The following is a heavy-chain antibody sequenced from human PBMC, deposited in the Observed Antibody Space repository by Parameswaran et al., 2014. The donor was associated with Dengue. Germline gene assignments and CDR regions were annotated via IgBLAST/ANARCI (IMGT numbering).Heavy chain of an antibody. CDR3: ARIRYSSGNPQEMYDY. Sequence: VRQAPGKALEWLAHIFSNDQKAYNGSLKSRLTISKDTSKSQVVLIMTNMDPMDTATYYCARIRYSSGNPQEMYDYWGQGTLVTVSS. D-gene: IGHD3-22*01. CDR2: IFSNDQK. V-gene: IGHV2-26*01. J-gene: IGHJ4*02.